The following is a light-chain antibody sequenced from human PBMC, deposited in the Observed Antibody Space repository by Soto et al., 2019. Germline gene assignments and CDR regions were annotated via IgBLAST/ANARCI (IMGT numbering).Light chain of an antibody. CDR2: GVS. Sequence: EIVLTQSPGTLSLSPGERATLSCRASQSVSSRYLAWYRQKPGQAPRLLIYGVSSRATGIPDRFSGSGSGTDFTLTISRLEPEDFAVYYCQQYGSSPLFTFGPGTKVDIK. CDR3: QQYGSSPLFT. J-gene: IGKJ3*01. CDR1: QSVSSRY. V-gene: IGKV3-20*01.